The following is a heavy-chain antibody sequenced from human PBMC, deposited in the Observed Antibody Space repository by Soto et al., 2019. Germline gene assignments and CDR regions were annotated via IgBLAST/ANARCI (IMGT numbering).Heavy chain of an antibody. V-gene: IGHV3-74*01. J-gene: IGHJ6*02. D-gene: IGHD1-26*01. CDR2: INSDGSST. CDR3: ARVGGVAASYYYYGMDV. CDR1: GFTFSSYW. Sequence: EVQLVESGGGLVQPGGSLRLSCAASGFTFSSYWMHWVRQAPGKGLVWVSRINSDGSSTSYADSVKGRFTISRDNAKNTLYLQMNSLRAEDTAVYYCARVGGVAASYYYYGMDVWGQGTTVTVSS.